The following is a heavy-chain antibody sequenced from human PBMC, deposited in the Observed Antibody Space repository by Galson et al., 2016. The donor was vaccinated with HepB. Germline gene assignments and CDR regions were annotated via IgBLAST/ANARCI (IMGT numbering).Heavy chain of an antibody. V-gene: IGHV6-1*01. J-gene: IGHJ4*02. D-gene: IGHD1-1*01. CDR3: ARGTTAYFDY. Sequence: CAISGDNVSSDSAAWNWIRQSPSRGLEWLGRTFYRSKWYTEYAVSVRSRLTISPDTSKNQFSLQLNSVTPEDTAVYYCARGTTAYFDYWGQGTLVTVSS. CDR1: GDNVSSDSAA. CDR2: TFYRSKWYT.